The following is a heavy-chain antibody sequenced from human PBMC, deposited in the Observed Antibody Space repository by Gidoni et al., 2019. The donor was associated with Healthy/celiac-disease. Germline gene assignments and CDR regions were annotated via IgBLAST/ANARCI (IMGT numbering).Heavy chain of an antibody. CDR2: IYPGDSDT. CDR1: GYSFTSYW. Sequence: EVQLVQSGAEVKKPGESLKISCQGSGYSFTSYWIGWVRQMPGKGLEWMGIIYPGDSDTRYSPSFQGQVTISADKSISTAYLQWSSLKASDTAMYYCARLDCSGGSCYSDRYFDLWGRGTLVTVSS. J-gene: IGHJ2*01. V-gene: IGHV5-51*01. CDR3: ARLDCSGGSCYSDRYFDL. D-gene: IGHD2-15*01.